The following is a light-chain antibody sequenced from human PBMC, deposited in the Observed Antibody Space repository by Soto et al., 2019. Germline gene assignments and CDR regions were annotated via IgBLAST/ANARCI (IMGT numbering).Light chain of an antibody. Sequence: DIVLTQSTGTLSLSPGERATLSCRASQSVSSSYLAWYQQKPGQAPRLLIYGASSRATGIPDRFSGSGSGTDFTLTISRLETEDLAVYYCQQYGSSPYTFGQGTKLEIK. CDR1: QSVSSSY. CDR3: QQYGSSPYT. J-gene: IGKJ2*01. V-gene: IGKV3-20*01. CDR2: GAS.